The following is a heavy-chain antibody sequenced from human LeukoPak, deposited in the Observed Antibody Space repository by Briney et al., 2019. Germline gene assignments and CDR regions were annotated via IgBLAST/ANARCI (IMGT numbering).Heavy chain of an antibody. D-gene: IGHD2-15*01. CDR1: GYTVTSYG. CDR3: ARDWHCSAGGCSDCFDY. J-gene: IGHJ4*02. V-gene: IGHV1-18*01. Sequence: GASVKVSCKASGYTVTSYGISWVRQAPGQGLEWMGWISPYNGNTDYVLKLQGRVTMTTDTSTSTVYMELRSLRSDDTAVYYCARDWHCSAGGCSDCFDYWGQGTLVSVSS. CDR2: ISPYNGNT.